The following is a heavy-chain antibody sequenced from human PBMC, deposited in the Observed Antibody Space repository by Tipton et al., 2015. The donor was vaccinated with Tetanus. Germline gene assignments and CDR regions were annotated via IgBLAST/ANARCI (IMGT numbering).Heavy chain of an antibody. CDR3: ARSLSGEGVRAYDH. J-gene: IGHJ4*02. D-gene: IGHD2-21*01. Sequence: GLVKPTQTLSLTCAISGDSVSSNTAAWNWIRQSPSRGLEWLGRTYYRSRWNYDYGVSVKGRITFNPDTSKNQFSLHLNSVTCEDTAVYYCARSLSGEGVRAYDHWGPGTLVTVPS. CDR2: TYYRSRWNY. V-gene: IGHV6-1*01. CDR1: GDSVSSNTAA.